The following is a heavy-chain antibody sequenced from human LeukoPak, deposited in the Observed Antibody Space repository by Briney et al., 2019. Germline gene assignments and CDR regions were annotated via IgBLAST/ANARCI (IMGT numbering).Heavy chain of an antibody. V-gene: IGHV3-21*01. J-gene: IGHJ4*02. CDR1: GFTFCSYS. CDR3: ARARDGYKSYFDY. Sequence: GGSLRLSCAASGFTFCSYSMNWVRQAPGKGLEWVSSISSSSSYIYYADSVKGRFTISRDNAKNSLYLQMNSLRAEDTAVYYCARARDGYKSYFDYWGQGTLVTVSS. CDR2: ISSSSSYI. D-gene: IGHD5-24*01.